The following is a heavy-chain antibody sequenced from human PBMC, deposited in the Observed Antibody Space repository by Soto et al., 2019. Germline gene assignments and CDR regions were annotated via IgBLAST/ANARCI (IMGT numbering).Heavy chain of an antibody. V-gene: IGHV3-33*01. Sequence: QVQLVESGGGVVQPGRSLRLSCAASGFTFSSYGMHWVRQAPGKGLEWVAVIWYDGSSKYYADSVKGRFTISRDNSKNTLYLQMNSLRAEDTAVYYCARDVSAVVVAAAFDYWGQGTLVTVSS. CDR3: ARDVSAVVVAAAFDY. CDR2: IWYDGSSK. CDR1: GFTFSSYG. J-gene: IGHJ4*02. D-gene: IGHD2-15*01.